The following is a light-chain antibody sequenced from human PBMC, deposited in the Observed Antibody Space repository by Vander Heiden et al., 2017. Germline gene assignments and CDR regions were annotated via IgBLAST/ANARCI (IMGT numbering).Light chain of an antibody. J-gene: IGKJ1*01. CDR2: WAS. CDR3: QQEYSTPRT. Sequence: DIVMTQSPDSLAVSLGERATINCKSSQSVLYSSNNKNYLAWYQQKPGQPPKLLIYWASTRESGVPDRFSGSGSGTDFTLTISSLQAEDVAVYYCQQEYSTPRTFGQWTKVEIK. CDR1: QSVLYSSNNKNY. V-gene: IGKV4-1*01.